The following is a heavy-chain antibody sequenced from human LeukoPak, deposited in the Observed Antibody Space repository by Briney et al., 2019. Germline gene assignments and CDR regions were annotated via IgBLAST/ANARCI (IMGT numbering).Heavy chain of an antibody. CDR3: ARGVNIVY. Sequence: PGGSLRLSCAASGFTFSSYAMSWVRQAPGKGLEWVSVIYSGGSTYYADSVKGRFTISRDNSKNTLYLQMNSLRAEDTAVYYCARGVNIVYWGQGTLVTVSS. V-gene: IGHV3-66*01. CDR1: GFTFSSYA. D-gene: IGHD3-10*01. J-gene: IGHJ4*02. CDR2: IYSGGST.